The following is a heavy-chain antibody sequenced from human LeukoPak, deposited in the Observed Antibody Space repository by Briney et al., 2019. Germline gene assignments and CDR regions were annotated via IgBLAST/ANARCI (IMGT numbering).Heavy chain of an antibody. Sequence: ASVKVSCKASGYTFTSYGISWVRQAPGQGLEWMGWISAYNGNTNYAQNFQGRVTMTTDKSTSTAYMELRSLRSEDTAVYYCARGGGDYDYGDYLDYWGQGTLVTVSS. J-gene: IGHJ4*02. CDR3: ARGGGDYDYGDYLDY. CDR2: ISAYNGNT. CDR1: GYTFTSYG. V-gene: IGHV1-18*01. D-gene: IGHD4-17*01.